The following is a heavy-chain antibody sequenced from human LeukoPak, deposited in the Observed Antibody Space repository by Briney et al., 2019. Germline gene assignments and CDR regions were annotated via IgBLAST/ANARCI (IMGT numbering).Heavy chain of an antibody. V-gene: IGHV4-39*07. CDR3: ARANTYYDYVWGSYRSPSFYYFDY. Sequence: SETLSLTCTVSGGSISSSSYYWGWIRQPPGKGLEWIGSIYYSGSTYYNPSLKSRVTISVDTSKNQFSLKLSSVTAADTAVYYCARANTYYDYVWGSYRSPSFYYFDYWGQGTLVTVSS. CDR2: IYYSGST. CDR1: GGSISSSSYY. D-gene: IGHD3-16*02. J-gene: IGHJ4*02.